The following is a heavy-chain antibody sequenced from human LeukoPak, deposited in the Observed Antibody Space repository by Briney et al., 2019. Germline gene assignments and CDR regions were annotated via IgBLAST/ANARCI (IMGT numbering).Heavy chain of an antibody. J-gene: IGHJ6*03. CDR3: ERLSSGWLYYYYYMDV. V-gene: IGHV1-8*01. D-gene: IGHD6-19*01. CDR2: MNPNSGNT. Sequence: GASVKVSCKASGYTFTSYGINWVRQATGQGLEWMGWMNPNSGNTGYAQKFQGRVTITRNTSISTAYMELSSLRSEDTAVYYCERLSSGWLYYYYYMDVWGKGTTVTVSS. CDR1: GYTFTSYG.